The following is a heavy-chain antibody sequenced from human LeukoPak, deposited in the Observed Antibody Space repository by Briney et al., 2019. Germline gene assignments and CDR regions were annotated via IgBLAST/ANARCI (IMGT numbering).Heavy chain of an antibody. CDR1: GYTFTSYG. CDR3: GKDLGSRSGWGGDY. CDR2: ISAYNGNT. D-gene: IGHD3-10*01. J-gene: IGHJ4*02. Sequence: ASVKVSCKASGYTFTSYGISRVRQAPGQGLEWMGWISAYNGNTNYAQKLQGRVTMTTDTSTSKAYMELRSLRSDDTAVYYCGKDLGSRSGWGGDYWGQGTLVTVSS. V-gene: IGHV1-18*01.